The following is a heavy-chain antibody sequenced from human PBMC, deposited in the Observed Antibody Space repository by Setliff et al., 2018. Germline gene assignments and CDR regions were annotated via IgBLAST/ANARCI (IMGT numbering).Heavy chain of an antibody. J-gene: IGHJ6*03. CDR2: ITGNGNSL. V-gene: IGHV3-23*01. D-gene: IGHD3-3*01. CDR1: GFTFSTYA. CDR3: ARDGGLLQFLEWSRSYMDV. Sequence: GGSLRLSCAASGFTFSTYALSWVRQAPGKGPEWVSTITGNGNSLYYADSVKGRFIVSRDNSKNTMYLQLRSLRADDTAIYYCARDGGLLQFLEWSRSYMDVWGKGTTVTVSS.